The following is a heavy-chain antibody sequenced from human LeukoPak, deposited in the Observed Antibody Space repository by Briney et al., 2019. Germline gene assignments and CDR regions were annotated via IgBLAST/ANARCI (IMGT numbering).Heavy chain of an antibody. J-gene: IGHJ4*02. V-gene: IGHV7-4-1*02. CDR1: GGTFSNYA. D-gene: IGHD1-1*01. Sequence: ASVKVSCKASGGTFSNYAITWVRQAPGQGLEWMGWIHTNTGKPTYVQGFTGRFVFSVDISVSTAFLQISDLKTEDTAVYFCARGTSGNDEVPHYGGQGPLIAVS. CDR3: ARGTSGNDEVPHY. CDR2: IHTNTGKP.